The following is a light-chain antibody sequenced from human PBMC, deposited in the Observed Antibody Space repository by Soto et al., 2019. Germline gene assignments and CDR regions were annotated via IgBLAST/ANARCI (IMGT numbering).Light chain of an antibody. CDR1: NSNIGADYG. J-gene: IGLJ2*01. V-gene: IGLV1-40*01. CDR3: QSFDSSFIGLV. Sequence: QSVLTQPPSVTGAPGQRVTISCTGSNSNIGADYGVHWYQQFPETAPKLLIYDNTNRPSGVPDRFSGSKSGTSASLAITGLQAEDEADYYCQSFDSSFIGLVFGGRTQLTVL. CDR2: DNT.